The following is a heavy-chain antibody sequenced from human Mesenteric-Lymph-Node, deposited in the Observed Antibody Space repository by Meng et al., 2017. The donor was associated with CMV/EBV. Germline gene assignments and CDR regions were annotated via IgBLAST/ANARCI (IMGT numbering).Heavy chain of an antibody. CDR3: ARTWILSYYYYGMDV. V-gene: IGHV3-23*01. CDR2: ITGSGDTT. CDR1: GFTFSNYA. J-gene: IGHJ6*02. D-gene: IGHD2-2*03. Sequence: GGSLRLSCTASGFTFSNYAMSWVRQAPGKGLEWVSAITGSGDTTWYIDPVRGRFTISRDNSKNTLFVQMNSLGAEDTAVYYCARTWILSYYYYGMDVWGQGTTVTVSS.